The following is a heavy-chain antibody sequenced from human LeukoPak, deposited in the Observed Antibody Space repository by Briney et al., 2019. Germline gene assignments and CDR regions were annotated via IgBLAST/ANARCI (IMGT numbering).Heavy chain of an antibody. CDR2: IYYSGST. CDR3: ARRYSSGWYYFDY. J-gene: IGHJ4*02. Sequence: SETLSLTCTVSGGSISSYYWSWIRQPPGKGLEWIGYIYYSGSTNYNPSLKSRVTISVDTSKNQFSLKLSSVTAANTAVYYCARRYSSGWYYFDYWGQGTLVTVSS. D-gene: IGHD6-19*01. V-gene: IGHV4-59*08. CDR1: GGSISSYY.